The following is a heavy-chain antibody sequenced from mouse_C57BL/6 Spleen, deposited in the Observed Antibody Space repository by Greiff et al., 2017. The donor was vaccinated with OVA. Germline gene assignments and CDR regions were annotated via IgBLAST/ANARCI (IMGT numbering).Heavy chain of an antibody. CDR2: INPSTGGT. CDR1: GYSFTGYY. Sequence: EVQGVESGPELVKPGASVKISCKASGYSFTGYYMNWVKQSPEKSLEWIGEINPSTGGTTYNQKFKAKATLTVDKSSSTAYMQLKSLTSEDSAVYYCARGDYGNHYAMDYWGQGTSVTVSS. J-gene: IGHJ4*01. CDR3: ARGDYGNHYAMDY. V-gene: IGHV1-42*01. D-gene: IGHD2-1*01.